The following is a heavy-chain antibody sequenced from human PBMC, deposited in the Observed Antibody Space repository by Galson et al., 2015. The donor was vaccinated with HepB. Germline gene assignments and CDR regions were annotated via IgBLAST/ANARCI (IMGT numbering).Heavy chain of an antibody. J-gene: IGHJ5*02. CDR2: INPNSGGT. V-gene: IGHV1-2*06. D-gene: IGHD2-2*01. CDR1: GYTFTGYY. Sequence: SVKVSCKASGYTFTGYYMHWVRQAPGQGLEWMGRINPNSGGTNYAQKFQGRVTMTRDTSISTAYMELSRLRSDDTAVYYCARDRLGYCSSTSCYSTSTARYNWFDPWGQGTLVTVSS. CDR3: ARDRLGYCSSTSCYSTSTARYNWFDP.